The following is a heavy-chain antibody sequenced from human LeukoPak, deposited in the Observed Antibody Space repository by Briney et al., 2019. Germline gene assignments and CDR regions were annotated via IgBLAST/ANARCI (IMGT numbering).Heavy chain of an antibody. Sequence: GGSLRLSCAASGFTLSSYDMHWVRQATGKGLEWVSAIGTAGDTYYPGSVKGRFTISRENAKNSLYLQMNSLRAGDTAVYYCARSRYSGSYFDYWGQGTLVPVSS. CDR3: ARSRYSGSYFDY. CDR1: GFTLSSYD. CDR2: IGTAGDT. D-gene: IGHD1-26*01. J-gene: IGHJ4*02. V-gene: IGHV3-13*01.